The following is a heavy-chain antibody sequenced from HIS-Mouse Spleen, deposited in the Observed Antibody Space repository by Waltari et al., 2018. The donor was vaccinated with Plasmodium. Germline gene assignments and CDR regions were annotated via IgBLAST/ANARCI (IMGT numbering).Heavy chain of an antibody. CDR1: GFTFSSYS. D-gene: IGHD3-9*01. V-gene: IGHV3-21*01. Sequence: EVQLVESGGGLVKPGGSLRLSCAASGFTFSSYSMNWVRQAPGKGLEWVSSISSKRSYIYYADSVKGRFTISRYNAKNSLYLQMNSLRAEDTAVYYCAREDILTGYYNDYWYFDLWGRGTLVTVSS. CDR2: ISSKRSYI. J-gene: IGHJ2*01. CDR3: AREDILTGYYNDYWYFDL.